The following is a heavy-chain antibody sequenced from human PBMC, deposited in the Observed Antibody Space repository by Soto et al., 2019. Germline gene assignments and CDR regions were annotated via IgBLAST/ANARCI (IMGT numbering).Heavy chain of an antibody. Sequence: GGSLRLSCAASGFTFSDYGMNWVRQAPGKGLEWVAFISYDGSKKYYADSVKGRFTISRDNSKNTLYLQLNSLRAEDSAVYYCAKDLSGIAATGIDYWAQGTLVTVSS. J-gene: IGHJ4*02. CDR1: GFTFSDYG. V-gene: IGHV3-30*18. D-gene: IGHD6-13*01. CDR3: AKDLSGIAATGIDY. CDR2: ISYDGSKK.